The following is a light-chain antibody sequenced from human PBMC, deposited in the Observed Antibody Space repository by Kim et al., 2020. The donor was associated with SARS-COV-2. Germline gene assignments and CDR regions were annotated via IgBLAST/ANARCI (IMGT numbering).Light chain of an antibody. CDR2: GRN. J-gene: IGLJ2*01. CDR3: NSRDSG. Sequence: AVSVALEKTVRNTCQGDSLRIYYARWYKQKPRQATVLVFYGRNNRPSGIPDRFTGSSSGNTASLTITGAQAEDEADYYCNSRDSGFGGGTQLTVL. V-gene: IGLV3-19*01. CDR1: SLRIYY.